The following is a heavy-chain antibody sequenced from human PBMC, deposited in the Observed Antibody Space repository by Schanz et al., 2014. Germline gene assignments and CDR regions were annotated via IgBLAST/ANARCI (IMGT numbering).Heavy chain of an antibody. V-gene: IGHV3-23*01. CDR1: GFSFSSYA. D-gene: IGHD3-10*01. Sequence: EVQLLESGGGLVQPGGSLRLSCATSGFSFSSYAINWVRQAPGKGLEWVSGFDAHDGRAYYADSVKGRFTISRDNSKNTLYLQMNSLRPEDTAVYYCARGGFGEVSYFDYWGQGTLVTVSS. CDR2: FDAHDGRA. J-gene: IGHJ4*02. CDR3: ARGGFGEVSYFDY.